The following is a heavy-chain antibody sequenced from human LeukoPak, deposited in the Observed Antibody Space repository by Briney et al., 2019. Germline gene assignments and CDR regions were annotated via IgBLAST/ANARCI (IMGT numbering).Heavy chain of an antibody. Sequence: PGGSLRLSCAGSGFTFSDNYMTWVRQAPGKGLEWISYINSNSRVIKYADSVKGRFTVSRDNANNSLFLQMNSPRVEDTAVYYCAKAAGWLGDHWGQGTLVTVSS. CDR3: AKAAGWLGDH. J-gene: IGHJ5*02. D-gene: IGHD6-19*01. CDR2: INSNSRVI. V-gene: IGHV3-11*01. CDR1: GFTFSDNY.